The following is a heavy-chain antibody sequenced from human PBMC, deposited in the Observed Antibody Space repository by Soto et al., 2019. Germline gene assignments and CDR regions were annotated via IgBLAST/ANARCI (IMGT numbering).Heavy chain of an antibody. CDR3: AKDPGSAIYYYYGMDV. V-gene: IGHV3-30*18. CDR2: ISYDGSNK. J-gene: IGHJ6*02. Sequence: QVQLVESGGGVVQPGRYLRLSCAASGFTFSSYGMHWVRQAPGNGLEWVAVISYDGSNKYYADSVQGRFTISRDNSHNTLYLQRNSLRAEATAVYYCAKDPGSAIYYYYGMDVCGQGTTVTVSS. D-gene: IGHD3-10*01. CDR1: GFTFSSYG.